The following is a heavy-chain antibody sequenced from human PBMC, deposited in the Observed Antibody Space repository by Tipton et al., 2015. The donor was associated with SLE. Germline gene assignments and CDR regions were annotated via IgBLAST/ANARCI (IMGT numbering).Heavy chain of an antibody. V-gene: IGHV4-39*01. J-gene: IGHJ5*02. CDR3: ARHTAYYDSSGGVGWFDP. CDR2: IFYSGST. D-gene: IGHD3-22*01. Sequence: LRLSCTVSGDSISSNSYYWGWIRQPPGKGLEWIGIIFYSGSTYYNPSLKSRVTIFVDTSKNQFSLNLTSVTAADTAVYYCARHTAYYDSSGGVGWFDPWGQGTLVTVSS. CDR1: GDSISSNSYY.